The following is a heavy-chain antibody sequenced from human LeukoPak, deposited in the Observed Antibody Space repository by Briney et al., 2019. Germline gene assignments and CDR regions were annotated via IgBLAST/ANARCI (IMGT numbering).Heavy chain of an antibody. CDR2: IYSGGST. CDR1: GFTVSSNY. V-gene: IGHV3-53*01. J-gene: IGHJ4*02. Sequence: GGSLRLSCAASGFTVSSNYMSWVRQAPGKGLEWVSVIYSGGSTYYADSVKGRFTISRDNSKNTLFLQMDNLRADDTATYYCARSGPSVLWSKSFDYWGQGALVTVSS. CDR3: ARSGPSVLWSKSFDY. D-gene: IGHD3-10*01.